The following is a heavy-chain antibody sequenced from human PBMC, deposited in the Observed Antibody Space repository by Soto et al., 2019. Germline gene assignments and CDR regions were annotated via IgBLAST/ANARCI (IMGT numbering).Heavy chain of an antibody. Sequence: PGGSLRLSCAASGFTFSSYAMSWVRQAPGKGLEWVSAISGSGGSTYYADSVKGRFTISRDNSKNTLYLQMNSLRAEDTAVYYCAKEYYYDSSGYYYGSWFDYWGQGTLVTVSS. V-gene: IGHV3-23*01. CDR3: AKEYYYDSSGYYYGSWFDY. J-gene: IGHJ4*02. CDR2: ISGSGGST. D-gene: IGHD3-22*01. CDR1: GFTFSSYA.